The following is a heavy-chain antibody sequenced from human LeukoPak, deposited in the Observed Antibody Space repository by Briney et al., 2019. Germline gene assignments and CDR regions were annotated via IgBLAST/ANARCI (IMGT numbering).Heavy chain of an antibody. Sequence: ASVKVSCKTSGDTFITYPFSWVRQAPGQGLEWMGGIIPIFGAAYYPQKFQGRLTLSADKFTSTAYMELRSLRSGDTAVYYCAREGLRYCTDNSCSSFDYWGQGTLVTVSS. J-gene: IGHJ4*02. D-gene: IGHD2-8*02. V-gene: IGHV1-69*06. CDR3: AREGLRYCTDNSCSSFDY. CDR1: GDTFITYP. CDR2: IIPIFGAA.